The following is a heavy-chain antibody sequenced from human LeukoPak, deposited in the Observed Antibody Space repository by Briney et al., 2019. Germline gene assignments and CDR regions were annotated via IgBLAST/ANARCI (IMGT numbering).Heavy chain of an antibody. CDR3: ARPKDYYDSSGYYLNWFDP. Sequence: GRSLRLSCAASGFTFSTYIMHGVRQAPGKGLEWVAVISYDGSKKYYADSVKGRFTISRDNSKNTLYLQMNSLRAEDTAVYYCARPKDYYDSSGYYLNWFDPWGQGTLVTVSS. V-gene: IGHV3-30-3*01. J-gene: IGHJ5*02. D-gene: IGHD3-22*01. CDR1: GFTFSTYI. CDR2: ISYDGSKK.